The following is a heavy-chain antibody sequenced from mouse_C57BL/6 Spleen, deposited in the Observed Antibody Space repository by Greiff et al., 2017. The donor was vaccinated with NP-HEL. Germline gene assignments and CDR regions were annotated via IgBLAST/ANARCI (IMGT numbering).Heavy chain of an antibody. Sequence: QVQLKESGAELVKPGASVKLSCKASGYTFTSYWMHWVKQRPGQGLEWIGMIHPNSGSTNYNEKFKSKATLTVDKSSSTAYMQLSSLTSEDSAVYYCAREEGFYWYFDVWGTGTTVTVSS. D-gene: IGHD3-3*01. V-gene: IGHV1-64*01. CDR2: IHPNSGST. CDR3: AREEGFYWYFDV. CDR1: GYTFTSYW. J-gene: IGHJ1*03.